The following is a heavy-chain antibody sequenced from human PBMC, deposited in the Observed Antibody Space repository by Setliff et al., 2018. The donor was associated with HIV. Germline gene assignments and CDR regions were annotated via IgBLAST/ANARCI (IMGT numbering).Heavy chain of an antibody. CDR2: VLRGGSPT. CDR3: ANDEVGFPRITFIKVIVRV. D-gene: IGHD3-10*01. J-gene: IGHJ6*04. Sequence: PGGSLRLSCEASGFSFSADAMSWVRRAPGKGLEFLAVVLRGGSPTYYADSVKGRFTISRDDSKNTVYLEMRSLRAVDTAVYYCANDEVGFPRITFIKVIVRVWGKGTTVTVSS. CDR1: GFSFSADA. V-gene: IGHV3-23*03.